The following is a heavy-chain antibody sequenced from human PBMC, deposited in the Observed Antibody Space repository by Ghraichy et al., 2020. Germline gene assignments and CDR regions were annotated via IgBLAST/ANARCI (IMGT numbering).Heavy chain of an antibody. J-gene: IGHJ6*02. D-gene: IGHD3-3*01. CDR3: ARGRRGIFGVVIPRYGMDV. Sequence: SETLSLTCAVYGGSFSGYYWSWIRQPPGKGLEWIGEINHSGSTNYNPSLKSRVTISVDTSKNQFSLKLSSVTAADTAVYYCARGRRGIFGVVIPRYGMDVWGQGTTVTVSS. CDR2: INHSGST. V-gene: IGHV4-34*01. CDR1: GGSFSGYY.